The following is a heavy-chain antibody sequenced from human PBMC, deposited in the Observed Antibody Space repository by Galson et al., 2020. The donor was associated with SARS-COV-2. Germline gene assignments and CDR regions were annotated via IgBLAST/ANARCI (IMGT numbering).Heavy chain of an antibody. J-gene: IGHJ3*02. CDR2: IYYSGST. CDR3: ARDRGHCSSTSCYTLDAFDI. CDR1: GGSISSGSYY. Sequence: SETLSLTCTVSGGSISSGSYYWSWIRQHPWKGLEWIGYIYYSGSTYYNPSLKSRVTISVDTSKNQFSLKLSSVTAADTAVYYCARDRGHCSSTSCYTLDAFDIWGQGTMVT. V-gene: IGHV4-31*03. D-gene: IGHD2-2*02.